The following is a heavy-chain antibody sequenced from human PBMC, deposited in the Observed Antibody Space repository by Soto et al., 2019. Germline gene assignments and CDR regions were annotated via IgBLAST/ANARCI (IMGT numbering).Heavy chain of an antibody. CDR2: IYPSGGST. J-gene: IGHJ4*02. CDR1: GYTFTNYD. D-gene: IGHD3-10*01. Sequence: ASVKVSCKASGYTFTNYDMHWVRQAPGQGLEWMGIIYPSGGSTRNAQKFQGRVTMTRDTSTSTVYMELSSLRSEDTAVYYCARDLSGPTDYCGRGPLVTVS. CDR3: ARDLSGPTDY. V-gene: IGHV1-46*01.